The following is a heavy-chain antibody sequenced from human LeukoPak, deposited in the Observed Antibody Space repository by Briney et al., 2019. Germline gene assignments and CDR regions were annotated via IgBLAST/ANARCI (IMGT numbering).Heavy chain of an antibody. V-gene: IGHV4-34*01. CDR1: GGSFSGYY. J-gene: IGHJ5*01. D-gene: IGHD3-22*01. CDR2: INHSGST. Sequence: PSETLSLTCAVYGGSFSGYYWSWIRQPPGKGLEWIGEINHSGSTNYNPSLKSRVTISVDTSKNQFSLKLSSVTAADTAVYYCARAPSGYYFNWFDSWGQGTLVTVSS. CDR3: ARAPSGYYFNWFDS.